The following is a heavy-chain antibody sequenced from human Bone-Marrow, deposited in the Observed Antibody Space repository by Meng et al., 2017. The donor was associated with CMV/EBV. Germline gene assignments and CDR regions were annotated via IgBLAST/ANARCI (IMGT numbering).Heavy chain of an antibody. CDR2: ITHSGST. V-gene: IGHV4-34*01. J-gene: IGHJ4*02. CDR3: APGFRSWSGSYSS. D-gene: IGHD1-26*01. CDR1: GAAFSGY. Sequence: VHRRKCGVGLLKPAEHRALPCGVYGAAFSGYWSWVRQPPGKGLEWIGEITHSGSTNYNVSLKSRVTISIDTSKNQFSLKLSSVTATDTAVYYCAPGFRSWSGSYSSWGQGTLVTVSS.